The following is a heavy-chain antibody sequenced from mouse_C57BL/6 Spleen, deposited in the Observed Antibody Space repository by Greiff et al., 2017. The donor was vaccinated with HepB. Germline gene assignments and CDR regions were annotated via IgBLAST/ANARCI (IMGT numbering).Heavy chain of an antibody. V-gene: IGHV1-81*01. D-gene: IGHD4-1*01. CDR3: ARKTGTRAMDY. J-gene: IGHJ4*01. Sequence: VQVVESGAELARPGASVKLSCKASGYTFTSYGISWVKQRTGQGLEWIGEIYPRSGNTYYNEKFKGKATLTADKSSSTAYMELRSLTSEDSAVYFCARKTGTRAMDYWGQGTSVTVSS. CDR2: IYPRSGNT. CDR1: GYTFTSYG.